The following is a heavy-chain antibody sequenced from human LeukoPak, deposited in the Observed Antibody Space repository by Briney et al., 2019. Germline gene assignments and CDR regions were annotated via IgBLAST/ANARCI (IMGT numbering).Heavy chain of an antibody. CDR1: GFTFSSYA. V-gene: IGHV3-30-3*01. Sequence: PGGSLRLSCTASGFTFSSYAMHWVRQAPGKGLEWVAVISYDGSNKYYADSVKGRFTISRDNSKNTLYLQMNSLRAEDTAVYYCARDHWIGAERFLEWLLSGMDVWGQGTTVTVSS. J-gene: IGHJ6*02. D-gene: IGHD3-3*01. CDR3: ARDHWIGAERFLEWLLSGMDV. CDR2: ISYDGSNK.